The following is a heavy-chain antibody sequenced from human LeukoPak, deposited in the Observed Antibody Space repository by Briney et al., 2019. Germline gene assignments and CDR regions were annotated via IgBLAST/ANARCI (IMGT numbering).Heavy chain of an antibody. D-gene: IGHD6-13*01. Sequence: PGXXLXWXGEINHSGSTNHNPSLKSRVTISVDTSKNQFSLKLSSVTAADTAVYYCARDRGLAAPVSPFDYWGQGTLVTVSX. CDR2: INHSGST. J-gene: IGHJ4*02. CDR3: ARDRGLAAPVSPFDY. V-gene: IGHV4-34*01.